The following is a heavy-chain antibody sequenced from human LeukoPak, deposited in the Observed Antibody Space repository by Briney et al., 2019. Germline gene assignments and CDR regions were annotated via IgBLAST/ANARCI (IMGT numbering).Heavy chain of an antibody. CDR2: IYYSGST. J-gene: IGHJ4*02. D-gene: IGHD4-17*01. CDR3: ARYGDYNFDY. V-gene: IGHV4-59*08. Sequence: SETLSLTCTVSGGSISSYYWSWIRQPPGKGLEWIGYIYYSGSTTYNPSLRGRVTLSVDTSKNQFSLKLSSVTAADTAVYYCARYGDYNFDYWGQGTLVTVSS. CDR1: GGSISSYY.